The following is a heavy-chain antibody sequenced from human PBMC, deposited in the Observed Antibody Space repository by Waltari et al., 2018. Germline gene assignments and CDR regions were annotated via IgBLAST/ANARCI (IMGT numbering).Heavy chain of an antibody. D-gene: IGHD3-16*01. CDR1: GYSISSGYY. Sequence: QVQLQESGPGLVKPSETLSLTCAVSGYSISSGYYWGWIRQPPGKGLEWIGSIYHSGSTYDNPALKSRVTISVETSKNQFSLKLSSVTAADTAVYYCARAQGGRFGYYYYYMDVWGKGTTVTVSS. V-gene: IGHV4-38-2*01. CDR2: IYHSGST. CDR3: ARAQGGRFGYYYYYMDV. J-gene: IGHJ6*03.